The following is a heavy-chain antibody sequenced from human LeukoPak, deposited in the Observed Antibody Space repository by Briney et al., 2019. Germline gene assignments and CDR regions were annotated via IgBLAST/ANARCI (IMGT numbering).Heavy chain of an antibody. Sequence: GGSLRLSCAASGFTFSSYSMTWVRRAPGKGLEWVSGISGGGGSRYYADSVKGRFTISRDSSKNTLYLQMSSLRAEDTAVYYCARDSRGVAAPDRWGQGTLVTVSS. CDR3: ARDSRGVAAPDR. CDR1: GFTFSSYS. J-gene: IGHJ5*02. CDR2: ISGGGGSR. V-gene: IGHV3-23*01. D-gene: IGHD6-13*01.